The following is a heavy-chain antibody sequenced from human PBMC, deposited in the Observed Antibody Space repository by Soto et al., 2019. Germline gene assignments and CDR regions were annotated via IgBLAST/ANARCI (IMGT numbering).Heavy chain of an antibody. V-gene: IGHV3-13*04. Sequence: GGSLRLSCTVSGFTFSSYDIHWVRQDTGKGMEWVSAIGTAGDTYYPGSVKGRFTISRENAKNSLYLQMNSLRAGDTAVYYCARGVPTTVTLEFDPWGQGTLVTVSS. CDR3: ARGVPTTVTLEFDP. J-gene: IGHJ5*02. D-gene: IGHD4-4*01. CDR2: IGTAGDT. CDR1: GFTFSSYD.